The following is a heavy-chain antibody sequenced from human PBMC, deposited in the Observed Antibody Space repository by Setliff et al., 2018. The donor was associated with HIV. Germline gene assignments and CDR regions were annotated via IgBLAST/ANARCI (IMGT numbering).Heavy chain of an antibody. Sequence: PSETLSLTCTVSGGSVGSSSYYWAWIRQPPGKGLEWIGSIYYTGNTKYTPSLERRVTFSIDPSENQFSLRLASVTAADTAIYYCAREFSSSSFDQWGQGTRVTVS. CDR3: AREFSSSSFDQ. V-gene: IGHV4-39*07. CDR1: GGSVGSSSYY. J-gene: IGHJ4*02. CDR2: IYYTGNT. D-gene: IGHD6-6*01.